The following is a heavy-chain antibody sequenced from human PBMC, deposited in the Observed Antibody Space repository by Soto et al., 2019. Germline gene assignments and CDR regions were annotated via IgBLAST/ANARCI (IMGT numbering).Heavy chain of an antibody. CDR1: GFIFSSHW. Sequence: EVQLVESGGGLVQPGGSLRLSCAASGFIFSSHWMSWVRQAPGKGLEWVANIKPDGSEKLYVDSVKGQFTISSDNAKNSLYLQMNSLRAEDTAVYYCARDGGRGYDFDYWGQGTLVTVSS. CDR2: IKPDGSEK. J-gene: IGHJ4*02. V-gene: IGHV3-7*01. CDR3: ARDGGRGYDFDY. D-gene: IGHD5-12*01.